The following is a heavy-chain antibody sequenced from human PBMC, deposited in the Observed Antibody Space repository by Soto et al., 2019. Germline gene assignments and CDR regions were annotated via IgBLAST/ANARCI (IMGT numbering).Heavy chain of an antibody. D-gene: IGHD3-9*01. CDR1: GFSLSTSGVG. CDR2: IYWSGDE. J-gene: IGHJ4*02. V-gene: IGHV2-5*01. Sequence: SGPTLVNPTQTLTLTCSFSGFSLSTSGVGVGWIRQSPGKALEWLALIYWSGDEHYRPSLKSRLSIIKDTSKNHVVLIMTDMNPVDTATYYCAHRPAYDISTGYYPFDYWGQGSLVTVSS. CDR3: AHRPAYDISTGYYPFDY.